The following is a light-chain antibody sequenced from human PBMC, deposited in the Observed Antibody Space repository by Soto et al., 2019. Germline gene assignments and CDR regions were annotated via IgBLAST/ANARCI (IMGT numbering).Light chain of an antibody. CDR3: QQYGSSSWT. J-gene: IGKJ1*01. CDR2: GAS. CDR1: HSISSSY. V-gene: IGKV3-20*01. Sequence: EIVLTQSPGTLSLSPGKRATLSCRASHSISSSYLAWYQQRPGQAPRLLIYGASSRATGIPDRFSGSGSGTEFTLTISRLEPEDFAVYYCQQYGSSSWTFGQGTKVDI.